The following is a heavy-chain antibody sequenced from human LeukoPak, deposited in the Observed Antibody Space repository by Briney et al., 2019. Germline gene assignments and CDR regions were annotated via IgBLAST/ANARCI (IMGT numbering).Heavy chain of an antibody. CDR2: IYYSGST. D-gene: IGHD3-22*01. J-gene: IGHJ3*02. CDR3: AREYYYDSSGVDAFDI. CDR1: GGSISSSSYY. Sequence: SGTLSLTCTVSGGSISSSSYYWGWIRQPPGKGLEWIGSIYYSGSTYYNPSLKSRVTISVDTSKNQFSLKLSSVTAADTAVYYCAREYYYDSSGVDAFDIWGQGTMVTVSS. V-gene: IGHV4-39*07.